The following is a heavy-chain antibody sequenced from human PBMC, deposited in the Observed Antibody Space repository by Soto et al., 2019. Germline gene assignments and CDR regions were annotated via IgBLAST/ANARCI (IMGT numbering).Heavy chain of an antibody. V-gene: IGHV2-5*02. D-gene: IGHD2-15*01. Sequence: QITLKESGPTLVKPTQTLTLTCTFSGFSLSTSGVGVGWIRQPPGKALEWLALIYWDDDKRYSPSLKSRLTITKDTSKNQVVLTMTNMDPVDTATYYCAHRRAYCSGGTCYSIWCDPWGQGTLVTVSS. J-gene: IGHJ5*02. CDR2: IYWDDDK. CDR1: GFSLSTSGVG. CDR3: AHRRAYCSGGTCYSIWCDP.